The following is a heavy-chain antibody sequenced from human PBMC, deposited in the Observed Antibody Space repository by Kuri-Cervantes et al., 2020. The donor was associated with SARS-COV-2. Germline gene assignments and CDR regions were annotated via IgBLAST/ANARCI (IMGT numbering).Heavy chain of an antibody. CDR1: GFTFSSYW. D-gene: IGHD3-3*01. CDR3: ARKRNNYDFWSGPIYYFHY. CDR2: IKQDGSEK. Sequence: GESLKISCAASGFTFSSYWMSWVRQAPGKGLEWVANIKQDGSEKYYVDSVKGRFTISRDNAKNSLYLQMNSLRAEDTAVYYRARKRNNYDFWSGPIYYFHYWGQGTLVTVSS. V-gene: IGHV3-7*01. J-gene: IGHJ4*02.